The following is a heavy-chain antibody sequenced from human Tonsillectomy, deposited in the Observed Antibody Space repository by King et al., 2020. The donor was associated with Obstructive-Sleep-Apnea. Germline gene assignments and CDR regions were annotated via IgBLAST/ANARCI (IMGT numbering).Heavy chain of an antibody. CDR1: GYTFTSYG. Sequence: QLVQSGAEVKKPGASVKVSCKASGYTFTSYGISWVRQAPGQGLEWMGWISAYNGNTNYAQKLQGRGTMTTDTSTSTAYMELRSLRSDDTAVYYCARNALRDLWFGEHPDYWGQGTLVTVSS. J-gene: IGHJ4*02. CDR3: ARNALRDLWFGEHPDY. D-gene: IGHD3-10*01. V-gene: IGHV1-18*04. CDR2: ISAYNGNT.